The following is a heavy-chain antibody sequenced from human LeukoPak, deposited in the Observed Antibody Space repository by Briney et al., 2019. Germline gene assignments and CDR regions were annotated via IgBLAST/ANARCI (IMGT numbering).Heavy chain of an antibody. Sequence: GGSLRLSCSSSGLPFANTWMTGVLQAPGKGLDWVGRTKSKYDGATTDYAAPVNVRFTISRDDPKNTFYLQMTRLNAEDSAAYFCATVIFVYSALDIWGQGTVVTVSS. D-gene: IGHD3-16*02. CDR2: TKSKYDGATT. V-gene: IGHV3-15*01. J-gene: IGHJ3*02. CDR3: ATVIFVYSALDI. CDR1: GLPFANTW.